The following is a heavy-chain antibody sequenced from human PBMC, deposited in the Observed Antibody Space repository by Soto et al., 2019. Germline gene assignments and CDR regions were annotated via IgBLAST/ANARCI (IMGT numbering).Heavy chain of an antibody. CDR1: GITLQDYD. CDR2: INWNSGSV. V-gene: IGHV3-9*01. CDR3: ASILPPTILTNYRPYLADV. D-gene: IGHD3-9*01. Sequence: LALSCAASGITLQDYDIHRVRLPPGKGLEWVSGINWNSGSVGYADSVRGRFTISRDNGKNSLYLIMNSLRPEDTALYYCASILPPTILTNYRPYLADVWGQGTTVTVPS. J-gene: IGHJ6*02.